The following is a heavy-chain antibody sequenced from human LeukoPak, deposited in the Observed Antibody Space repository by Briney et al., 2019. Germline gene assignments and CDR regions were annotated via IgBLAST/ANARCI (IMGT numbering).Heavy chain of an antibody. V-gene: IGHV3-11*06. D-gene: IGHD6-19*01. CDR3: ARIKGYSSSPFDT. CDR2: ISTFSTYT. Sequence: SGGSLRLSCAASGFTFTDYYMTWIRQAPGKGLEWLSYISTFSTYTNYADSVKGRFIISRDNANQSLFLQMDSLRADDTAVYYCARIKGYSSSPFDTWGQGTLVTVSS. J-gene: IGHJ4*02. CDR1: GFTFTDYY.